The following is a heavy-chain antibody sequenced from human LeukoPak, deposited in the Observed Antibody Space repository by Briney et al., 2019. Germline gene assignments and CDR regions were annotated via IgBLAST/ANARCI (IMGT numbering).Heavy chain of an antibody. D-gene: IGHD3-3*01. CDR1: GFMLYDST. CDR2: INWDGGSR. CDR3: ATLYVDLPMRFYH. J-gene: IGHJ4*02. Sequence: GGSLRLSRAVSGFMLYDSTMKSVRQAPGKGLEWVSLINWDGGSRYYAASVKGRFTVSRDNSKNSLYLQMNSLRTDDTALNYYATLYVDLPMRFYHWGEGTLVTVSS. V-gene: IGHV3-43*01.